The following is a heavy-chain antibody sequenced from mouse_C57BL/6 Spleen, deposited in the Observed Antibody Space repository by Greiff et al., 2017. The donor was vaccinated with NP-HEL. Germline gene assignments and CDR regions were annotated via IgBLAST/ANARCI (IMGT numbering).Heavy chain of an antibody. CDR3: ARHGYDGGMDY. Sequence: EVHLVESGGGLVQPGGSLKLSCAASGFTFSDYYMYWVRQTPEKRLEWVAYISNGGGSTYYPDTVKGRFTISRDNAKNTLYLQMSRLKSEDTAMYYCARHGYDGGMDYWGQGTSVTVSS. CDR1: GFTFSDYY. CDR2: ISNGGGST. V-gene: IGHV5-12*01. D-gene: IGHD2-14*01. J-gene: IGHJ4*01.